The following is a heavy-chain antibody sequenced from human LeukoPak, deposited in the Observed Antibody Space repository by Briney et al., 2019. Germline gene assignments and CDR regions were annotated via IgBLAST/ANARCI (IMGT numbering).Heavy chain of an antibody. J-gene: IGHJ4*02. CDR2: INTDGSNI. CDR3: AKDAVPAALGEYFFDY. V-gene: IGHV3-74*01. Sequence: PGGSLRLSCVGSGFVFSDYWMHWVRQAPEKGLVWVSRINTDGSNIDYADSVKGRFTISRDNSKNTLYLQMNSLRDEDTAVYYCAKDAVPAALGEYFFDYWGQGTRVTVSS. D-gene: IGHD2-2*01. CDR1: GFVFSDYW.